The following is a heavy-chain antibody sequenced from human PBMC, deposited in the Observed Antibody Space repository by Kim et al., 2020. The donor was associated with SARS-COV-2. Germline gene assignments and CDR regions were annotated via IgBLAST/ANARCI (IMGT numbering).Heavy chain of an antibody. D-gene: IGHD1-26*01. V-gene: IGHV3-48*03. CDR3: TREWGNWFDP. Sequence: TVNYADSVKGQFTISRDNAKNSLYLQMSSLRVEDTAVYYCTREWGNWFDPWGQGTLVTVSS. CDR2: TV. J-gene: IGHJ5*02.